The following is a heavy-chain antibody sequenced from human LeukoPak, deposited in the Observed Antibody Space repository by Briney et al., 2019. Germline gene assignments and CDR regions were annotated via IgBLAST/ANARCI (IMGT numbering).Heavy chain of an antibody. V-gene: IGHV4-59*08. CDR3: ARHPYGSSSALDY. Sequence: SETLSLTCTVSGGSISSYYWSWIRQPPGKGLEWIGYIYYSGSTNYNPSLKSRVTISVDTSKNQFSLKLSSVTAADTAVYYCARHPYGSSSALDYWGQGTLVTVSS. CDR1: GGSISSYY. CDR2: IYYSGST. J-gene: IGHJ4*02. D-gene: IGHD3-22*01.